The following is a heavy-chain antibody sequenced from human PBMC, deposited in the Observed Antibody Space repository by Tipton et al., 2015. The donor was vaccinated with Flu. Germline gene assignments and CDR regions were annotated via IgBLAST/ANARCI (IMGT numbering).Heavy chain of an antibody. J-gene: IGHJ5*01. CDR1: DGSISSSSYY. Sequence: LRLSCSVSDGSISSSSYYWGWIRQPPGRGLEWVGSIYYTGYHYHHPSLKSRLAMSIDTSKNQFSLRLSSMTAADTAVYYCAKAKFGWVECWAQGSLLTVSS. CDR2: IYYTGYH. CDR3: AKAKFGWVEC. V-gene: IGHV4-39*07. D-gene: IGHD3-16*01.